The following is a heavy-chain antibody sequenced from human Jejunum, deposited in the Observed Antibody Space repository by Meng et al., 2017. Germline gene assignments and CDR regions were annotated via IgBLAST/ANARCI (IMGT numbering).Heavy chain of an antibody. V-gene: IGHV7-4-1*02. D-gene: IGHD3-22*01. J-gene: IGHJ4*02. Sequence: QGQRLKSGSELKEPWAAVKVSCKASGYTFTSYAINWLRQAHGQGPEWMGWINTNNGNPTYAQGFTGRFVFSLDTSVSTAYVQISSLKVEDTAMYYCARDNYDTASRFDYWGQGTLVTVSS. CDR3: ARDNYDTASRFDY. CDR2: INTNNGNP. CDR1: GYTFTSYA.